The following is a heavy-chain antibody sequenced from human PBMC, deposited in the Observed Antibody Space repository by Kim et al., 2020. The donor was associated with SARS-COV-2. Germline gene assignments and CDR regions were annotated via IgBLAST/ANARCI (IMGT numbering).Heavy chain of an antibody. V-gene: IGHV3-33*01. CDR2: IWYDGSNK. D-gene: IGHD6-19*01. Sequence: GGSLRLSCAASGFTFSSYGMHWVRQAPGKGLEWVAVIWYDGSNKYYADSVKGRFTISRDNYKNTLYLQMNSLRAEDTAVYYCARGRYSSGWSPFDYWGQGTLVTVSS. CDR1: GFTFSSYG. CDR3: ARGRYSSGWSPFDY. J-gene: IGHJ4*02.